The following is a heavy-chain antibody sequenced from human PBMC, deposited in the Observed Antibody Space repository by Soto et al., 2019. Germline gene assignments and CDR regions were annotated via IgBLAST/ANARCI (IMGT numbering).Heavy chain of an antibody. J-gene: IGHJ4*02. V-gene: IGHV3-64*02. CDR3: ARAXCSSGQCYYFDX. Sequence: EVQLVESGEGLVQPGGSLRLSCAASGFTFSSYNIHWIRQAPGKGLEFVSAISRSGDRTYYADSVKGRFTXTRDXSKXXXXXXXXXXXAXDMAVXYCARAXCSSGQCYYFDXWGRGAL. CDR2: ISRSGDRT. CDR1: GFTFSSYN. D-gene: IGHD2-15*01.